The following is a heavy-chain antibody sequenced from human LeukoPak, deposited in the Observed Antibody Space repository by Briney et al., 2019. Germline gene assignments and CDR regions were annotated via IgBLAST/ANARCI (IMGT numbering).Heavy chain of an antibody. D-gene: IGHD2-15*01. V-gene: IGHV3-33*03. CDR3: XXXXXXKEVVGATFDN. CDR1: GLTFRGYG. Sequence: GGSLRLSCAASGLTFRGYGMHWVRQAPGKGLEWVATIYNDETTKYYANSVKGRFTISRDNSENRLYLQMNSLSAEDTAVYYXXXXXXXKEVVGATFDNWGQGTLVTVSS. J-gene: IGHJ4*02. CDR2: IYNDETTK.